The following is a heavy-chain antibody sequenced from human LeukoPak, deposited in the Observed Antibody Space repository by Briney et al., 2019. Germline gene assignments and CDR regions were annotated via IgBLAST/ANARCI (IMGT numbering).Heavy chain of an antibody. D-gene: IGHD1-26*01. CDR1: GYTFTRYY. J-gene: IGHJ4*02. CDR2: INPNSGGT. Sequence: ASVKVSCKASGYTFTRYYMHWVRQAPGQGLEWMGWINPNSGGTNYAQKFQGRVTMTRDTSISTAYMELSRLRSDDTAVYYCARGVAATMGSDYWGQGTLVTVSS. V-gene: IGHV1-2*02. CDR3: ARGVAATMGSDY.